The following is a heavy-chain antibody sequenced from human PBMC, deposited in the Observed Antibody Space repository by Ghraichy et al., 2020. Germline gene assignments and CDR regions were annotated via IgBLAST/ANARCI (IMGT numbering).Heavy chain of an antibody. J-gene: IGHJ5*02. Sequence: SQTLSLTCAVYGGSFSGYYWSWIRQPPGKGLEWIGEINHSGSTNYNPSLKSRVTISVDTSKNQFSLKLSSVTAADTAVYYCARGRPGEGSSPRWFDPWGQGTLVTVSS. V-gene: IGHV4-34*01. CDR2: INHSGST. CDR1: GGSFSGYY. CDR3: ARGRPGEGSSPRWFDP. D-gene: IGHD6-6*01.